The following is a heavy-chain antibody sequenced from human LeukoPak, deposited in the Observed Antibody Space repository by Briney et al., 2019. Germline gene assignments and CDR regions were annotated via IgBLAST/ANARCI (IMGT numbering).Heavy chain of an antibody. J-gene: IGHJ4*02. V-gene: IGHV3-11*04. CDR1: GFTFSDYY. D-gene: IGHD1-26*01. CDR3: ARGAMKTNYYHDYFDY. CDR2: MSIDGSSR. Sequence: GGSLRLSCAASGFTFSDYYMSWIRQAPGKGLEWLSYMSIDGSSRYYADSVKGRFTISRGNAKNSLYLQMNSLRVEDTAVYYCARGAMKTNYYHDYFDYWGQGTLVTVSS.